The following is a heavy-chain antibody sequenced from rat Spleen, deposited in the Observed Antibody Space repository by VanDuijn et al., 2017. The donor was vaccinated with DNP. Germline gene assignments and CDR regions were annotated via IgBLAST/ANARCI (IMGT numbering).Heavy chain of an antibody. Sequence: QVQLKESGPGLVQPSQTLSLTCTVSGFSLNIYHVHWVRQPPGKGLEWMGVMWSDGDTSYNSVLKSRLSISRDTSKSQVFLKMNSLQTEDTAIYFCTRDYFTSSFVYWGQGTLVTVSS. CDR1: GFSLNIYH. J-gene: IGHJ3*01. CDR2: MWSDGDT. V-gene: IGHV2-32*01. D-gene: IGHD1-2*01. CDR3: TRDYFTSSFVY.